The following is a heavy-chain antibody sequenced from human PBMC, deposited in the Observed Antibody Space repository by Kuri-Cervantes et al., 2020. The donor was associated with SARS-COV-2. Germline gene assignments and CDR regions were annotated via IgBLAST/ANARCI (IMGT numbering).Heavy chain of an antibody. CDR1: GYTFTGYY. V-gene: IGHV1-2*02. CDR2: INPNSGVT. CDR3: ARDSGDWNPDGLDI. J-gene: IGHJ3*02. D-gene: IGHD1-1*01. Sequence: ASVKVSCKASGYTFTGYYMHWVRQAPGQGLECMGWINPNSGVTNYAQKFQGRVTMTRDTSISTAYMELSRLRSDDTAIYYCARDSGDWNPDGLDIWGQGTMVTVSS.